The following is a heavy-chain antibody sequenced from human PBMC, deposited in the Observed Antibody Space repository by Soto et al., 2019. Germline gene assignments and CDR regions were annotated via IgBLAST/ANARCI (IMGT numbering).Heavy chain of an antibody. CDR3: ASRYSGSYDSF. V-gene: IGHV3-21*01. CDR2: ISSSSSYI. D-gene: IGHD1-26*01. Sequence: EVQLVESGGGLVKPGGSLRLSCAASGFTFSSYSMNWVRQAPGKGLEWVSSISSSSSYIYYADSVKGRFTISRDNAKNSLYLQMNSLRAEGTAVYYCASRYSGSYDSFWGQGTLVTVSS. J-gene: IGHJ4*02. CDR1: GFTFSSYS.